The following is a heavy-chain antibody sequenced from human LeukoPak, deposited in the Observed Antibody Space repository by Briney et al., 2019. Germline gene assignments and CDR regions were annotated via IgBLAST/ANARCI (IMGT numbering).Heavy chain of an antibody. CDR3: ARDRAWNYFDY. Sequence: GRSLRLSCAPSGFTFSRHDMHWVRQAPGKGLEWVAIMSNDGSRKYYAHSVEGRFTISRDNSKNTLYLQMDSLRAEDTAVYYCARDRAWNYFDYWGQGTLVTVSS. D-gene: IGHD3-3*01. J-gene: IGHJ4*02. CDR1: GFTFSRHD. V-gene: IGHV3-30*03. CDR2: MSNDGSRK.